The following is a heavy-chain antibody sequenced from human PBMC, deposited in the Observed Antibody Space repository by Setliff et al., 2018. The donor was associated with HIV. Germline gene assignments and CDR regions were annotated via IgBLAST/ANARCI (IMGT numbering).Heavy chain of an antibody. Sequence: GASVKVSCKASGDTFTTYALHWVRQAPGQRLEWMGWINAGNGDTKSSQKFQGRVTITRDTSASTAYMELSSLRSEDTGVYYCVREGAGPTDDAFDLWGQGIMVTVSS. D-gene: IGHD4-17*01. CDR2: INAGNGDT. J-gene: IGHJ3*01. CDR3: VREGAGPTDDAFDL. CDR1: GDTFTTYA. V-gene: IGHV1-3*01.